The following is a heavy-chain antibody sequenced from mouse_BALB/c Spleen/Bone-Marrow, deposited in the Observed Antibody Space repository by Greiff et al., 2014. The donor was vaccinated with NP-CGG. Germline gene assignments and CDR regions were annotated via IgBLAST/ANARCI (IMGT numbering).Heavy chain of an antibody. D-gene: IGHD1-2*01. J-gene: IGHJ2*01. CDR2: ISYSGNA. CDR3: ARGNGYHFDY. CDR1: GDSITSSY. V-gene: IGHV3-8*02. Sequence: VQLQQSGPSLVKPSQTLSLTCSVTGDSITSSYWNWIRKFPGNKLGYMGYISYSGNAYYNPSLKSRISLTRDTSKNQYYLQLNSVTTEDTATYFCARGNGYHFDYWGQGTTLTVSS.